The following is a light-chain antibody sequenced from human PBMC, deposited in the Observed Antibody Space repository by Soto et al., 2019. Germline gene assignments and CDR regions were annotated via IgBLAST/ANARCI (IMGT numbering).Light chain of an antibody. V-gene: IGKV3-20*01. J-gene: IGKJ5*01. Sequence: EIVLTQSPGTLYLSPWERATLSCSASQSVSSSYLAWYQQKPGQAPRLLIYGAYSRATGITDRFSGSGSGTDFTLTISRLEPEDFAVYYCQQYGSSLPTFGQGTRLDIK. CDR2: GAY. CDR1: QSVSSSY. CDR3: QQYGSSLPT.